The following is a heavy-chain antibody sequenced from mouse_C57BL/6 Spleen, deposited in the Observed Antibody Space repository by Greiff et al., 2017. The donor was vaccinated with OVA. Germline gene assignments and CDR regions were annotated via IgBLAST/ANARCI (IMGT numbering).Heavy chain of an antibody. D-gene: IGHD1-1*01. J-gene: IGHJ1*03. CDR1: GYSFTGYF. CDR2: INPYNGDT. Sequence: VQLQQSGPELVKPGDSVKISCKASGYSFTGYFMNWVMQSHGKSLEWIGRINPYNGDTFYNQKFKGKATLTVDKSSSTAHMELRSLTSEDAAVYYCARWSTKGYFDVWGTGTTVTVSS. CDR3: ARWSTKGYFDV. V-gene: IGHV1-20*01.